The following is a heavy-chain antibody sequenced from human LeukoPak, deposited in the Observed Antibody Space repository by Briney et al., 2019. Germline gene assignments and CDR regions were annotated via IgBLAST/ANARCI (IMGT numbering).Heavy chain of an antibody. J-gene: IGHJ3*02. CDR2: INPNSGGT. CDR3: ARDRTGTTAYDAFDI. V-gene: IGHV1-2*02. D-gene: IGHD1-7*01. CDR1: GYTFTGYY. Sequence: ASVKVSCKASGYTFTGYYMHWVRQAPGQGLEWMGWINPNSGGTNYAQKFQGRVTMTRDTSASTAYMELSSLRSEDMAVYYCARDRTGTTAYDAFDIWGQGTMVTVSS.